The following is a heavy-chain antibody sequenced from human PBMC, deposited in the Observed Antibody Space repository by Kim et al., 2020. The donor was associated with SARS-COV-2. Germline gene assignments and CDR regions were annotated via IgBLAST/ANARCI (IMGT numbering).Heavy chain of an antibody. CDR3: ARMGDFWSGPPTNLFDY. D-gene: IGHD3-3*01. Sequence: KGRLTISRDTAKTSLYLQMNSLRAEDTAVYYCARMGDFWSGPPTNLFDYWGQGTLVTVSS. V-gene: IGHV3-11*04. J-gene: IGHJ4*02.